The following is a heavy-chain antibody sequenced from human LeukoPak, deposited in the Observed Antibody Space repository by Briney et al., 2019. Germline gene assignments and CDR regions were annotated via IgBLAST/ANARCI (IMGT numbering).Heavy chain of an antibody. CDR1: GFTFRSYW. D-gene: IGHD3-3*01. CDR3: AKGGFGVVIKTPHFDY. V-gene: IGHV3-7*03. Sequence: GGSLRLSCAASGFTFRSYWMSWVRQAPRKGLEWVANIKQDGSEKSYGDSVKGRFTISRDNAKNSLFLQMNSLRVEDTAVYYCAKGGFGVVIKTPHFDYWGQGTLVTVSS. CDR2: IKQDGSEK. J-gene: IGHJ4*02.